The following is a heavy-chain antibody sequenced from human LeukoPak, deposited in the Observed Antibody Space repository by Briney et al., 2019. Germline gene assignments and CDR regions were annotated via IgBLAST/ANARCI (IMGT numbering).Heavy chain of an antibody. J-gene: IGHJ4*02. Sequence: GRSLRLSCAASGFTFSSYGMHWVRQAPGKGLEWVAVISYDGSNKYYADSVKGRFTVSRDNSKNTLYLQMNSRRAEDTAVYYCAKDPQPAMVRGVLDYWGQGTLVTVSS. V-gene: IGHV3-30*18. D-gene: IGHD3-10*01. CDR1: GFTFSSYG. CDR2: ISYDGSNK. CDR3: AKDPQPAMVRGVLDY.